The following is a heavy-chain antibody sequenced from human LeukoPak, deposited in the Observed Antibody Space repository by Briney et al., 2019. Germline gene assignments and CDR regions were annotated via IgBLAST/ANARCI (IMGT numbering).Heavy chain of an antibody. CDR2: IYYSGST. CDR1: GGSISSSSYY. V-gene: IGHV4-39*01. D-gene: IGHD3-10*01. Sequence: PSETLSLTCTVSGGSISSSSYYWCWIRQPPGKGLEWIGSIYYSGSTYYNPPLKSRVTISVDTSKNQFSLKLSSVTAADTAVYYCASSGYQTYYYGSGSFFDYWGQGTLVTVSS. CDR3: ASSGYQTYYYGSGSFFDY. J-gene: IGHJ4*02.